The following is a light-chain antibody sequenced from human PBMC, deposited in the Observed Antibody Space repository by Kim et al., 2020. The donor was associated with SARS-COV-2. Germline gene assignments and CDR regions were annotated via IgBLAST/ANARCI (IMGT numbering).Light chain of an antibody. CDR1: EIRKKN. CDR3: KVWDSTTYV. V-gene: IGLV3-9*01. J-gene: IGLJ1*01. CDR2: WDT. Sequence: GTLGQKNRRRCERGEIRKKNVTGYKKKPGKARVLVNYWDTDRPTGIHEGFSGSNWGNTATLTITRVQAGDEADYYCKVWDSTTYVFGGGTKVTVL.